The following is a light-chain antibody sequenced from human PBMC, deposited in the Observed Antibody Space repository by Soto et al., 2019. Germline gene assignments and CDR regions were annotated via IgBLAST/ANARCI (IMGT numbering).Light chain of an antibody. V-gene: IGKV3-15*01. CDR1: QSVSNN. Sequence: ILMTQSPATLSVSPGERATLSCRASQSVSNNLAWYQQKPGQAPRLLIYDASTRATGIPARFRGSGSGTGFTLTISGLRSEDFAVYYCQQYNNWPSWTFGQGTKVEIK. CDR3: QQYNNWPSWT. CDR2: DAS. J-gene: IGKJ1*01.